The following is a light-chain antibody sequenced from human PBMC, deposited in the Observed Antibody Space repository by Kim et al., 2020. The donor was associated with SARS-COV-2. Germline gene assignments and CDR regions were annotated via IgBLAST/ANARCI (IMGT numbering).Light chain of an antibody. CDR3: QQYYSYPFT. CDR2: TTS. Sequence: VYVGDTVTLTCRASQGIYNYLAWFQQKPGKAPKSLFYTTSNVESVVPSRCSGNGYGTDFTLTISSLQTEDFASYYCQQYYSYPFTFGQGTKVDIK. V-gene: IGKV1-16*01. J-gene: IGKJ2*01. CDR1: QGIYNY.